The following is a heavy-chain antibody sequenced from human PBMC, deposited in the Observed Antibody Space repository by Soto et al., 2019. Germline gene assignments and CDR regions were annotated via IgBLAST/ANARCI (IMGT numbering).Heavy chain of an antibody. J-gene: IGHJ4*02. CDR1: GFTFSSYS. V-gene: IGHV3-48*02. D-gene: IGHD5-18*01. CDR2: ISSSSSTI. Sequence: EVQLVESGGGLVQPGGSLRLSCAASGFTFSSYSMNWVRQAPGKGLEWVSYISSSSSTIYYADSVKGRFTISRDNAKNSLYLQMKPLRDEYTAVYYCARDSGYSSGPIGNSGQVPLITVSS. CDR3: ARDSGYSSGPIGN.